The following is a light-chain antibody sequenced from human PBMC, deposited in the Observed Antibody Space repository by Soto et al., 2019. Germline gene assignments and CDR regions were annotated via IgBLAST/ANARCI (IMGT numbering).Light chain of an antibody. J-gene: IGLJ2*01. CDR2: EVS. CDR3: SSYTSSITVV. CDR1: RSDIGGYNF. Sequence: QSALTQPASVSGSPGQSITISCTGTRSDIGGYNFVAWYQQHPGKAPKLMIYEVSNRPSGVSNRFSGSKSGNTASLTISGLQAEDDADYYCSSYTSSITVVVGGGTKLTVL. V-gene: IGLV2-14*01.